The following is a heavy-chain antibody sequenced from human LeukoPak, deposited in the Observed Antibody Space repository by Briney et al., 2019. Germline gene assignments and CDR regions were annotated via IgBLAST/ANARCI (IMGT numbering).Heavy chain of an antibody. J-gene: IGHJ6*03. V-gene: IGHV3-48*03. CDR2: ISSSGSTI. Sequence: PGGSLRLSCAASGFTFSSYEMNWVRQAPGKGLEWVSYISSSGSTIYYADSVKGRFTISRDNSKNTLYLQMNSLRAEDTAVYYCAKFGYSYGYSYYYYYMDVWGKGTTVTVSS. CDR1: GFTFSSYE. D-gene: IGHD5-18*01. CDR3: AKFGYSYGYSYYYYYMDV.